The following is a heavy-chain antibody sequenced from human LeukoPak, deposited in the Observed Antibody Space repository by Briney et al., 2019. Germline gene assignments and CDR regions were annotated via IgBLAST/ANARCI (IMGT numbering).Heavy chain of an antibody. Sequence: SETLSLTCTVSGGSISSYYWSWIRQPAGKGLEWIGRIYTSGSTNYNPSLKSRVTMSVDTSKNQFSLKLNSVTAADTAVYYCARESSDYDFWSGSPRRWFDPWGQGTLVTVSS. CDR3: ARESSDYDFWSGSPRRWFDP. V-gene: IGHV4-4*07. CDR2: IYTSGST. CDR1: GGSISSYY. J-gene: IGHJ5*02. D-gene: IGHD3-3*01.